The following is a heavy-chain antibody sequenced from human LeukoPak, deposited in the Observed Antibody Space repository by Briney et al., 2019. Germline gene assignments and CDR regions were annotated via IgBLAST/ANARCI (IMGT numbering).Heavy chain of an antibody. CDR1: GFTFDDYG. D-gene: IGHD2-15*01. CDR3: ARWRYCSGGSCNPKTKYYFDY. J-gene: IGHJ4*02. Sequence: GGSLRLSCAASGFTFDDYGMSWVRQAPGKGLEWVSRLNWKGGSTGYADSVKGRFTISRDNAKNSLYLQMNSLRAEDTALYYCARWRYCSGGSCNPKTKYYFDYWGQGTLVTVSS. CDR2: LNWKGGST. V-gene: IGHV3-20*04.